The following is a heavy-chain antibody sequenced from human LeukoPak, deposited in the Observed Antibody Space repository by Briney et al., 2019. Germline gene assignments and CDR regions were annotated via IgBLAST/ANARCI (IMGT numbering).Heavy chain of an antibody. D-gene: IGHD3-22*01. CDR2: ISGSGGST. CDR3: ARTRYYESSSHYRYFDY. Sequence: GGSLRLSCAASGFTFSTYAMSWVRQAPGKGLEWVSAISGSGGSTNYAGSVKGRFTISRDNSKSTLYLEMNILRAEDTAVYYCARTRYYESSSHYRYFDYWGQGTLATVSS. V-gene: IGHV3-23*01. CDR1: GFTFSTYA. J-gene: IGHJ4*02.